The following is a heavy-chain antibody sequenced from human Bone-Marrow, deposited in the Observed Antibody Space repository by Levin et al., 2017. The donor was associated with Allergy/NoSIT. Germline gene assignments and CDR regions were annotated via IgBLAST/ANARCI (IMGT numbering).Heavy chain of an antibody. J-gene: IGHJ6*03. CDR1: GGSFSDDQ. V-gene: IGHV4-34*01. Sequence: ETLSLTCAVYGGSFSDDQWSWIRQSPGRGLEWIGEIKHSGSTNYNPSLQSRVTLSLDTSKNQFSLILSSVTAADTAIYYCARVSKNYYYYYMDVWGKGTTVTVSS. CDR2: IKHSGST. CDR3: ARVSKNYYYYYMDV.